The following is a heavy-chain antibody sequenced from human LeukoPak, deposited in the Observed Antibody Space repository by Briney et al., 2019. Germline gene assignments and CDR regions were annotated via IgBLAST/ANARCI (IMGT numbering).Heavy chain of an antibody. V-gene: IGHV4-38-2*02. Sequence: SETLSLTCAVSGYSISSGYYWGRIRQPPGKGLEWIGSIYHSGSTYYNPSLKSRVTISVDTSKNQFSLKLSSVTAADTAVYYCARDPVGDWFDPWGQGTLVTVSS. D-gene: IGHD3-16*01. CDR1: GYSISSGYY. CDR3: ARDPVGDWFDP. J-gene: IGHJ5*02. CDR2: IYHSGST.